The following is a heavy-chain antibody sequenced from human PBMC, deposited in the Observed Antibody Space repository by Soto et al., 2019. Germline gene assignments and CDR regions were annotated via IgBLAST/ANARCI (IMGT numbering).Heavy chain of an antibody. CDR2: ISSSSRYI. CDR1: GFTFSSYS. Sequence: EVQLVESGGGLVKPGGSLRLSCAASGFTFSSYSMNWVRQAPGKGLEWVSSISSSSRYIYYADSVKGRFTISRDNAKNSLYLQMNSLRAEDTAVYYCARVFPYCSSTSCYLNYYYYGMDVWGQGTTVTVSS. D-gene: IGHD2-2*01. V-gene: IGHV3-21*01. J-gene: IGHJ6*02. CDR3: ARVFPYCSSTSCYLNYYYYGMDV.